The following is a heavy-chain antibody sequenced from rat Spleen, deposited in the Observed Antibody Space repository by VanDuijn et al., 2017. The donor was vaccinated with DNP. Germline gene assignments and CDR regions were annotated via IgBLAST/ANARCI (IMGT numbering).Heavy chain of an antibody. Sequence: EVHLVESGGDLVQPGRSLKLSCVASGFTFNNYWMTWIRQVPGKGLEWVASIISSGGSTSYPDSVKGRFTISRDNAKNTLYLQMNSLRSEDTATYYCARYAPSASYAMDVWGQGTSVTVSS. D-gene: IGHD4-3*01. CDR3: ARYAPSASYAMDV. V-gene: IGHV5-31*01. CDR1: GFTFNNYW. CDR2: IISSGGST. J-gene: IGHJ4*01.